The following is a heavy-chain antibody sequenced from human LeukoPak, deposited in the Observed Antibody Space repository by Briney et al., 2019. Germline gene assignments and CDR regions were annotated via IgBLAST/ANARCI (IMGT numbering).Heavy chain of an antibody. V-gene: IGHV4-59*01. CDR1: GGSISSYS. CDR2: IYYSGST. CDR3: ARGEMATIGAFDI. J-gene: IGHJ3*02. D-gene: IGHD5-24*01. Sequence: SETLSLTCTVSGGSISSYSWSWIRQPPGKGLEWIGYIYYSGSTNYNPSLKSRVTISVDTPKNQFSLKLSSVTAADTAVYYCARGEMATIGAFDIWGQGTMVTVSS.